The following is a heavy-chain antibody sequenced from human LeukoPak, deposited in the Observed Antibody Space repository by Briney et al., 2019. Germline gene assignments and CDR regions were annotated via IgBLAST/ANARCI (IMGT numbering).Heavy chain of an antibody. Sequence: GGSLRLSCAASGFTFSSYGMHWVRQAPGKGLEWVAVIWYDGSNKYYADSVKGRFTISRDNSKNTLYLQMNSLRAEDTAVYYCARGRRIGTGGLSWFDSWGQGTLVTVSS. D-gene: IGHD4-23*01. CDR1: GFTFSSYG. V-gene: IGHV3-33*01. CDR2: IWYDGSNK. J-gene: IGHJ5*01. CDR3: ARGRRIGTGGLSWFDS.